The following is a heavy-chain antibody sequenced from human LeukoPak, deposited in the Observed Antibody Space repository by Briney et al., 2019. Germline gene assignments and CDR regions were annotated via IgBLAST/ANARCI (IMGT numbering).Heavy chain of an antibody. CDR1: GFTFSSYS. CDR2: ITSSSSTI. J-gene: IGHJ5*02. D-gene: IGHD6-13*01. Sequence: GGSLRLSCAASGFTFSSYSMNWVRQAPGKGLEWLSYITSSSSTIFYADSVKGRFTISRDNAENSLYLQMNSLRAEDTAVYYCARGIAAAGTALNWFDPWGQGNLVTVSS. CDR3: ARGIAAAGTALNWFDP. V-gene: IGHV3-48*04.